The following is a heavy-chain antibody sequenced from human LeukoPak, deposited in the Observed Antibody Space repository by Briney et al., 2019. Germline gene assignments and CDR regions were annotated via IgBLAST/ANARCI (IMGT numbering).Heavy chain of an antibody. J-gene: IGHJ3*02. CDR2: IYWDDDK. V-gene: IGHV2-5*08. D-gene: IGHD3-22*01. Sequence: LRLSCAASGFTFSSYEMNWVRQPPGKALEWLALIYWDDDKRYSPSLKSRLTITKDTSKKQVVLTVTNLDPVDTATYYCARLAYYDNSGSSRPFDIWGRGTMVTVSS. CDR3: ARLAYYDNSGSSRPFDI. CDR1: GFTFSSYEMN.